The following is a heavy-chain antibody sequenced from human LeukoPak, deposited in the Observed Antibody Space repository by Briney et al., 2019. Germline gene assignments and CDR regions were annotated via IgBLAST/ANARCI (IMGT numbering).Heavy chain of an antibody. V-gene: IGHV4-39*07. J-gene: IGHJ4*02. CDR3: AREYSSSSGKALDY. D-gene: IGHD6-6*01. CDR2: IYYSGST. CDR1: GGSISSSSYY. Sequence: SETLSLTCTVSGGSISSSSYYWGWIRQPPGKGLEWIGSIYYSGSTYYNPSLKSRVTMSVDTSKNQFSLKLNSVTAADTAFYYCAREYSSSSGKALDYWGQGTLVTVSS.